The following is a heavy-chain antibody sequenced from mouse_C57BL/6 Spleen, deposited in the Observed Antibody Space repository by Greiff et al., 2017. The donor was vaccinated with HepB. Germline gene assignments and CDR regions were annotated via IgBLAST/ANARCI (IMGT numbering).Heavy chain of an antibody. Sequence: QVQLKQPGAELVMPGASVKLSCKASGYTFTSYWMHWVKQRPGQGLEWIGEIDPSDSYTNYNQKFKGKSTLTVDKSSSTAYMQLSSLTSEDSAVYYCARSYYHGRYFDVWGTGTTVTVSS. CDR1: GYTFTSYW. D-gene: IGHD1-1*01. V-gene: IGHV1-69*01. J-gene: IGHJ1*03. CDR2: IDPSDSYT. CDR3: ARSYYHGRYFDV.